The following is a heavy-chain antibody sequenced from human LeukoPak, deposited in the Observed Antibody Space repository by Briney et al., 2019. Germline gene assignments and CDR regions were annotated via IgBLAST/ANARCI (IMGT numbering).Heavy chain of an antibody. Sequence: KPSETLSLTCTVSGGSISSSSYYWGWIRQPPGKGLEWIGSIYYSGSTYYNPSLKSRVTISVDTSKNRFSLKLSSVTAADTAVYYCAILGYCSSTSCYSDAFDIWGQGTMVTVSS. D-gene: IGHD2-2*01. J-gene: IGHJ3*02. V-gene: IGHV4-39*07. CDR1: GGSISSSSYY. CDR2: IYYSGST. CDR3: AILGYCSSTSCYSDAFDI.